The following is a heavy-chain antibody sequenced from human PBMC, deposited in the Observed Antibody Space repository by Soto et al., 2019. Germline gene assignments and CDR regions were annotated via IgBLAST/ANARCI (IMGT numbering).Heavy chain of an antibody. CDR2: ISGSGGST. D-gene: IGHD6-19*01. CDR3: AKDPGTSRGWYEGLV. Sequence: GGSLRLSCAASGFTFSSYAMSWVRQAPGKGLEWVSAISGSGGSTFYADSVKGRFTISRDNSKNTLYLRMNSLRVEDTAVYYCAKDPGTSRGWYEGLVCGPGLLVTVS. J-gene: IGHJ4*02. CDR1: GFTFSSYA. V-gene: IGHV3-23*01.